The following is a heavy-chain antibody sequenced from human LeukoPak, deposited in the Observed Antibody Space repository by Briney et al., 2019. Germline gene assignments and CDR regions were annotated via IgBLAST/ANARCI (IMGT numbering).Heavy chain of an antibody. J-gene: IGHJ4*02. CDR1: GGSFSGYY. D-gene: IGHD3-22*01. Sequence: SETLSLTRAVYGGSFSGYYWSWIRQPPGKGLEWIGEINHSGSTNYNPSLKSRVTISVDTSKNQFSLKLSSVTAADTAVYYCARDHPTQDYYDSSGYYGYWDQGTLVTVSS. CDR2: INHSGST. V-gene: IGHV4-34*01. CDR3: ARDHPTQDYYDSSGYYGY.